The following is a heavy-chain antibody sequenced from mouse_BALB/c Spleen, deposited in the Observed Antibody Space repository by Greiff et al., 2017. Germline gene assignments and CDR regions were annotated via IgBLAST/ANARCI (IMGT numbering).Heavy chain of an antibody. D-gene: IGHD2-1*01. V-gene: IGHV3-2*02. CDR3: ARKGNYCAMDY. CDR2: ISYSGST. CDR1: GYSITSDYA. J-gene: IGHJ4*01. Sequence: EVKLVESGPGLVKPSQSLSLTCTVTGYSITSDYAWNWIRQFPGNKLEWMGYISYSGSTSYNPSLKSRISITRDTSKNQFFLQLNSVTTEDTATYYCARKGNYCAMDYWGQGTSVTVSS.